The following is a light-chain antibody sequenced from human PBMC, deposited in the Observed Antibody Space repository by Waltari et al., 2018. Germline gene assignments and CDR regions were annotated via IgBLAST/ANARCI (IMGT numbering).Light chain of an antibody. Sequence: DIVLTQSPGTLSLSPGERATLPCRASQSVGSTFLVWYQQKPGQAPRLLIYGTSNRATGIPDRFSGSGSGTEFTLTISRLEPEDFAVYYCQQYGISPPFTFGPGTKVDIK. CDR2: GTS. CDR1: QSVGSTF. V-gene: IGKV3-20*01. J-gene: IGKJ3*01. CDR3: QQYGISPPFT.